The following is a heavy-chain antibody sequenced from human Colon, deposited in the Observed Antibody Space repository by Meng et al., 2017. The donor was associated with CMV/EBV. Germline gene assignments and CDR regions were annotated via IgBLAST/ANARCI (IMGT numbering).Heavy chain of an antibody. J-gene: IGHJ4*02. V-gene: IGHV4-34*01. CDR1: SGSFNDYY. CDR2: INHSGDA. Sequence: SETLSLTCAVYSGSFNDYYWTWIRQPPGKGLEWIGEINHSGDAKYNPSLKSRVAISTDTSKNQFSLTLNSVTAADAAVYYCARGVHGRYCPGTTCYPVDDWGQGTLVTVSS. CDR3: ARGVHGRYCPGTTCYPVDD. D-gene: IGHD2-2*01.